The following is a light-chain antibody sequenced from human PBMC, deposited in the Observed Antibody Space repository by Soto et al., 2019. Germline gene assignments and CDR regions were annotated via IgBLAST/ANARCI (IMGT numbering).Light chain of an antibody. CDR1: QSVSSY. Sequence: EIVLTQSPATLSLSPLEIATLSCRASQSVSSYLAWYQQKPGQAPRLLMYSTSIRATGIPDRFSGSGYGTDFTLTISRLDPEDFAVYYCQHYDRAPMWTFGQGTKVDIK. CDR3: QHYDRAPMWT. J-gene: IGKJ1*01. V-gene: IGKV3-20*01. CDR2: STS.